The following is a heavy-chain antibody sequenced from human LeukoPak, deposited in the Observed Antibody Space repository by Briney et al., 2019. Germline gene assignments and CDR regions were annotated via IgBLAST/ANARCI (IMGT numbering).Heavy chain of an antibody. Sequence: PGGSLRLSCAASGFTFSTYAMHWVRQAPGKGLEWVAVISYDGSNKYYADSVKGRFTISRDNSKNTLYLQMNSLRAEDTAVYYCARSKRGYSSSTEWYYYYMDVWGKGTTVTVSS. V-gene: IGHV3-30*04. J-gene: IGHJ6*03. CDR3: ARSKRGYSSSTEWYYYYMDV. CDR2: ISYDGSNK. D-gene: IGHD6-6*01. CDR1: GFTFSTYA.